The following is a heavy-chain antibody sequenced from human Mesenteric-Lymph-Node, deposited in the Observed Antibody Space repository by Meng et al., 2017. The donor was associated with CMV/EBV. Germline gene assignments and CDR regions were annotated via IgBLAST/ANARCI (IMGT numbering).Heavy chain of an antibody. J-gene: IGHJ5*02. Sequence: QVQLVQSGPEVRKPGSSVKVSCKASGGTLSSYTISWVRQAPGQGLEWMGRIIPSLGIANYAQKFQGRVTITADKSTSTAYMELSSLRSEDTAVYYCAGGIAAAGSRWFDPWGQGTLVTVSS. V-gene: IGHV1-69*02. D-gene: IGHD6-13*01. CDR3: AGGIAAAGSRWFDP. CDR1: GGTLSSYT. CDR2: IIPSLGIA.